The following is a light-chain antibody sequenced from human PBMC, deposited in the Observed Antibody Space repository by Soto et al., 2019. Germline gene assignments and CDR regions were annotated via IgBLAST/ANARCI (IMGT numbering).Light chain of an antibody. V-gene: IGKV3-11*01. Sequence: EIVLTQSPATLSLSPGERATLSCRASQSISSYLAWYQHKPGQAPRLLIYDASTRAAGIPARFSGSGSGTDFTLTISSLEPEDFAVYFCQLRSNWPPTWTFGXGTKVXX. CDR1: QSISSY. J-gene: IGKJ1*01. CDR3: QLRSNWPPTWT. CDR2: DAS.